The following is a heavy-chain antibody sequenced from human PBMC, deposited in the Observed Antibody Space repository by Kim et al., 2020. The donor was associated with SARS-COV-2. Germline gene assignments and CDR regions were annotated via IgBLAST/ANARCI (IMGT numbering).Heavy chain of an antibody. CDR3: ARELGYSGYDYVFDY. V-gene: IGHV4-31*03. Sequence: SETLSLTCTVSGGSISSGGYYWSWIRQHPGKGLEWIGYIYYSGSTYYNPSLKSRVTISVDTSKNQFSLKLSSVTAADTAVYYCARELGYSGYDYVFDYWGQGTLVTVSS. CDR1: GGSISSGGYY. D-gene: IGHD5-12*01. J-gene: IGHJ4*02. CDR2: IYYSGST.